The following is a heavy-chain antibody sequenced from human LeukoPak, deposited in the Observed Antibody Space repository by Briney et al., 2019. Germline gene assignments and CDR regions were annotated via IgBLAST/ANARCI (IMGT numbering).Heavy chain of an antibody. J-gene: IGHJ2*01. CDR2: INPSGAST. CDR3: VRGASSIAALNPFRYFDL. Sequence: ASEKVSSKGPGYTFTSTYIYSGRHGPLQGLEWMGIINPSGASTSDAQKFQSRVTMTRNTCTNTVCMELSGLRSEDTAVLYCVRGASSIAALNPFRYFDLWGRGSLVAVAS. CDR1: GYTFTSTY. D-gene: IGHD6-6*01. V-gene: IGHV1-46*01.